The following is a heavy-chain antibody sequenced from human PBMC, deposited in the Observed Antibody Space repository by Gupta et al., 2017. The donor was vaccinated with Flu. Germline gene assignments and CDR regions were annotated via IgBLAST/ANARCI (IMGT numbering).Heavy chain of an antibody. D-gene: IGHD2-15*01. CDR2: IILIFGTA. V-gene: IGHV1-69*06. J-gene: IGHJ6*02. CDR3: ARVAGKGYGRGGSCEGYYYYYGMDV. Sequence: QVQLVQSGAEVKKPGSSVKVSCKASGGTFSSYAISWVRQAPGQGLEWRGGIILIFGTANYAQKFQGRVTITAEKSTSTADMELSSLRSEETAVYYCARVAGKGYGRGGSCEGYYYYYGMDVWGQGTTVTV. CDR1: GGTFSSYA.